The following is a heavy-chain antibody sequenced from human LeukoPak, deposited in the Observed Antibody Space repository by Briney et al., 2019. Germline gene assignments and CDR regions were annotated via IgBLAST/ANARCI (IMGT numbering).Heavy chain of an antibody. Sequence: SETLSLTCTVSGGFINTYYWTWNRQPAGKRLEWIGRIFTTGSTNYNPSLMSRVTMSVDTSKSQFSLKLRSVTAADTAVYYCARGDGSTMVRGVSRYGWLDPWGQGALVTVSS. CDR3: ARGDGSTMVRGVSRYGWLDP. D-gene: IGHD3-10*01. CDR1: GGFINTYY. CDR2: IFTTGST. J-gene: IGHJ5*02. V-gene: IGHV4-4*07.